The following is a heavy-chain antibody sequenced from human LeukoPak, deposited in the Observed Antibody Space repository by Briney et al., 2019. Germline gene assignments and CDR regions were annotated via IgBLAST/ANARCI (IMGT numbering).Heavy chain of an antibody. CDR2: VHPDTGYA. J-gene: IGHJ5*02. CDR1: GYPFTTYE. D-gene: IGHD1-14*01. V-gene: IGHV1-8*01. CDR3: ARGPRNDP. Sequence: ASVKVSFKTSGYPFTTYEINWVRQAAGQGLEWMGWVHPDTGYADYAQKFQGRVTMTSDTSISTAYMELSSLRSDDTAEYFCARGPRNDPWGQGTLVTVSS.